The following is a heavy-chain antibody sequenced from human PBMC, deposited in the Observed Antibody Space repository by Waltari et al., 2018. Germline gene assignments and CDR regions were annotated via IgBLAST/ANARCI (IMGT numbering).Heavy chain of an antibody. CDR1: GFPIGDYA. J-gene: IGHJ4*02. CDR2: IRSKPFGATT. D-gene: IGHD6-6*01. V-gene: IGHV3-49*03. CDR3: VRGSSSV. Sequence: EVQLVESGGGLVQPGRSLRLSCTASGFPIGDYATSWFRQAPGKGPEWVGFIRSKPFGATTDYAASLKGRFTISRDDSKNIAYLQMNSLKTEDTAVYYCVRGSSSVWGQGTLVIVSS.